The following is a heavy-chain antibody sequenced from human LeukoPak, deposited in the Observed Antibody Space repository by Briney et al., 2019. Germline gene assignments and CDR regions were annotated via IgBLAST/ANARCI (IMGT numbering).Heavy chain of an antibody. J-gene: IGHJ6*02. CDR1: GGTFSSYA. V-gene: IGHV1-69*13. CDR2: IIPIFGTA. CDR3: ARGGGDGYNHDYYYGMDV. Sequence: ASVKVSCKASGGTFSSYAISWVRQAPGQGLEWMGGIIPIFGTANYAQEFQGRVTITADESTSTAYMELSSLRSEDTAVYYCARGGGDGYNHDYYYGMDVWGQGTTVTVSS. D-gene: IGHD5-24*01.